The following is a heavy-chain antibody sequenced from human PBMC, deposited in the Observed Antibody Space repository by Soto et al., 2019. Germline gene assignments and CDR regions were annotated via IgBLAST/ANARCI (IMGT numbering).Heavy chain of an antibody. CDR2: IIPIFGTA. D-gene: IGHD3-10*01. J-gene: IGHJ6*02. CDR3: ASASFGSGTVVGKYYYYGMDV. CDR1: GGTFSSYA. V-gene: IGHV1-69*13. Sequence: ASVKVSCKASGGTFSSYAISWVRQAPGQGLEWMGGIIPIFGTANYAQKFQGRVTITADESTSTAYMELSSLRSEDTAVYYCASASFGSGTVVGKYYYYGMDVWGQGTTVTVSS.